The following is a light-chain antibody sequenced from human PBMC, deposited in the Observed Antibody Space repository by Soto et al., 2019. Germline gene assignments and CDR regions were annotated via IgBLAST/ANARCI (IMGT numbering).Light chain of an antibody. J-gene: IGKJ1*01. CDR1: QSVRSN. CDR2: DAS. CDR3: QQYNNWPPWT. Sequence: EIVMTQSPVTLSVSPGERATLSCRASQSVRSNLAWSQQKPGQAPRLLMYDASTRATGIPARFSGSGSGTEFTLTISSLQSEDFAVYYCQQYNNWPPWTFGQGTKVDIK. V-gene: IGKV3-15*01.